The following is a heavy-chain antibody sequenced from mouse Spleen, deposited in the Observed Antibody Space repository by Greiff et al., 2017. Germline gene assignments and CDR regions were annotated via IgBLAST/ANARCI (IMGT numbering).Heavy chain of an antibody. Sequence: EVQRVESGGGLVQPGGSLSLSCAASGFTFTDYYMSWVRQPPGKALEWLGFIRNKANGYTTEYSASVKGRFTISSDNSQSILYLQMKALRAEDSATYYCARWGYGYYFDYWGQGTTLTVSS. D-gene: IGHD2-2*01. V-gene: IGHV7-3*01. CDR2: IRNKANGYTT. CDR3: ARWGYGYYFDY. J-gene: IGHJ2*01. CDR1: GFTFTDYY.